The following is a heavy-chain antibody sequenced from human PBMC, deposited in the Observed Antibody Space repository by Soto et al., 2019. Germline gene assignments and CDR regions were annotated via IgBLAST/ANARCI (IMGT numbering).Heavy chain of an antibody. CDR1: GGSFSGYY. J-gene: IGHJ4*02. D-gene: IGHD3-16*01. CDR3: ARSGYDYIWGSFSKSTALDY. Sequence: SETLSLTCAVYGGSFSGYYWSWIRQPPGKGLEWIGEINHSGSTNYNPSLKSRVTISVDTSKNQFSLKLSSVTAADTAVYYCARSGYDYIWGSFSKSTALDYWGQGTLVTVSS. CDR2: INHSGST. V-gene: IGHV4-34*01.